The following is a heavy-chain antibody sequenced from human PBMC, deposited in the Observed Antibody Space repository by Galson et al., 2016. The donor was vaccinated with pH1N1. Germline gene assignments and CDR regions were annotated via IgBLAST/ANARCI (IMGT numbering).Heavy chain of an antibody. CDR2: ISASGAST. V-gene: IGHV3-23*01. D-gene: IGHD3-22*01. J-gene: IGHJ4*02. Sequence: SLRLSCAASGFTFSVFAMCWVRQAPGKGLEWVSGISASGASTHFADSVKGRFTISRDNSKNALYLEMNSLSGEDTAFYYCVKYDRSGYYYGRLANWGQGTLVTVSS. CDR3: VKYDRSGYYYGRLAN. CDR1: GFTFSVFA.